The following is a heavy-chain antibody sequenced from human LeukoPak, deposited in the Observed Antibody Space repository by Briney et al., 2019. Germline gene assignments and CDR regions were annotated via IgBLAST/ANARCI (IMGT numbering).Heavy chain of an antibody. CDR3: ARVYYSNSYDYWYFDL. D-gene: IGHD6-13*01. J-gene: IGHJ2*01. Sequence: PSQTLSLTCAVSGVSISSGAYSWTWIRQPPGKGLEWIGYISYSGNTYYNPSLKSRVTISVDTSKNQFSLKLSSVTAADTAVYYCARVYYSNSYDYWYFDLWGRGTLVTVSS. CDR1: GVSISSGAYS. V-gene: IGHV4-30-4*07. CDR2: ISYSGNT.